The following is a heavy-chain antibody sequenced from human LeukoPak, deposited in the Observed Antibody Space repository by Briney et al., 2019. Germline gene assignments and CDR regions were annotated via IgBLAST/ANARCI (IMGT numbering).Heavy chain of an antibody. J-gene: IGHJ4*02. CDR2: INHSGST. CDR3: ARALAGTIFGVVTYFDY. CDR1: GGSFSGYY. V-gene: IGHV4-34*01. D-gene: IGHD3-3*01. Sequence: SETLSLTCAVYGGSFSGYYWSWIRQPPGKGLEWIGEINHSGSTNYNPSLKSRVTISVDTSKNQFSLKLSSVTAADTAVYYCARALAGTIFGVVTYFDYWGQGTLVTVSS.